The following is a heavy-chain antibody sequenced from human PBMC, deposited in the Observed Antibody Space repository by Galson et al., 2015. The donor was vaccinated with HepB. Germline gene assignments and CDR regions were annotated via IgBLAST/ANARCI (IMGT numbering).Heavy chain of an antibody. J-gene: IGHJ4*02. D-gene: IGHD1-1*01. CDR1: GFTFTSSA. Sequence: SVKVSCKVSGYTLTGFTFTSSAVQWVRQARGQRLEWIGWIVVGSGNTNYAQKFQERVTITRDMSTSTAYMELSSLRSEDTAVYYCAAEEVQGYWGQGTLVTVSS. V-gene: IGHV1-58*01. CDR3: AAEEVQGY. CDR2: IVVGSGNT.